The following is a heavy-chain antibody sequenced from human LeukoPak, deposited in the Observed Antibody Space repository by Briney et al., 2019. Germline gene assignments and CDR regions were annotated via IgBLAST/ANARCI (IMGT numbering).Heavy chain of an antibody. V-gene: IGHV1-2*04. CDR3: ARAYYYDSSGYYYGGDAFDI. J-gene: IGHJ3*02. Sequence: ASVKVSCKASGYTFTGYYMHWVRQAPGQGLEWMGWINPNSGGTNYAQKFQGWVTMTRDTSISTAYTELSRLRSDDTAVYYCARAYYYDSSGYYYGGDAFDIWGQGTMVTVSS. CDR1: GYTFTGYY. D-gene: IGHD3-22*01. CDR2: INPNSGGT.